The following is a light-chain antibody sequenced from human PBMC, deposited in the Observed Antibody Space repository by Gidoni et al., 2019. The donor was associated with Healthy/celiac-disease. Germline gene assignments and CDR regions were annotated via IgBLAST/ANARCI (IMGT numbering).Light chain of an antibody. V-gene: IGKV1-39*01. CDR2: AAS. J-gene: IGKJ3*01. Sequence: DIQMTHSPSSLSASVGDRVPITCRASQSISSYLNWYQQKPGKAPKLLIYAASRLQSGVPSRCSGSGSGTDVTLTISSLQPEDFATYYCQQSYSTPITFGPGTKVDIK. CDR1: QSISSY. CDR3: QQSYSTPIT.